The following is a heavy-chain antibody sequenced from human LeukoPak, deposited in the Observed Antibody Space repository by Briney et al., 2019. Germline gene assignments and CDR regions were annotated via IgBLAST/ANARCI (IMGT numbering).Heavy chain of an antibody. CDR1: GYTFTSYG. D-gene: IGHD4-17*01. V-gene: IGHV1-18*01. CDR3: ARVDGSHGDYRFDY. Sequence: GASVKVSCKASGYTFTSYGISWVRQAPGQGLEWMGWIGAYNGNTNYAQKLQGRVTMTTDTSTSTAYMELRSLRSDDTAVYYCARVDGSHGDYRFDYWGQGTLVTVSS. J-gene: IGHJ4*02. CDR2: IGAYNGNT.